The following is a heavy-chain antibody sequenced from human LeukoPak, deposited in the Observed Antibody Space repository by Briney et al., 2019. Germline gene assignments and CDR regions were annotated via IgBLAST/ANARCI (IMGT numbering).Heavy chain of an antibody. J-gene: IGHJ4*02. Sequence: PSETLSLTCAVYGGSFSGYYWSWIRQPPGKGLEWIGTIYYSGSTYYNPSLTSRVTISVDTSKNQFSLKLSSVTAADTAVYYCARDRGSQPFIDYWGQGTLVTVSS. D-gene: IGHD1-26*01. CDR1: GGSFSGYY. CDR3: ARDRGSQPFIDY. V-gene: IGHV4-34*01. CDR2: IYYSGST.